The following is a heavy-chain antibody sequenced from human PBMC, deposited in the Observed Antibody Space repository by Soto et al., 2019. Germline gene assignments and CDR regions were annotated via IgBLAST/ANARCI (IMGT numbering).Heavy chain of an antibody. Sequence: SETMSLTCTVSGGSISSGGYYWSWIRQHPGKGLEWIGYIYYSGSTYYNPSLKSRVTISVDTSKNQFSLKLSSVTAVDTAVYYCARANSLAYYDFWSGWANAMDVWGQGTTVTVS. CDR1: GGSISSGGYY. D-gene: IGHD3-3*01. CDR2: IYYSGST. J-gene: IGHJ6*02. V-gene: IGHV4-31*03. CDR3: ARANSLAYYDFWSGWANAMDV.